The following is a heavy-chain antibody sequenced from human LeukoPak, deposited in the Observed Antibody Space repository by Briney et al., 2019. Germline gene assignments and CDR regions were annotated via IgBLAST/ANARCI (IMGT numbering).Heavy chain of an antibody. V-gene: IGHV4-39*01. Sequence: SETLSLTCSVSGGSISSSRYYWGWLRQPPGKGLEWIASIHYSGSTYYNPSLKSRVTISLNTSKSQFSLKLSSVTAADTALYYCPRYIVVVPASPAFDIWGQRTMVTVSS. D-gene: IGHD2-2*01. CDR2: IHYSGST. J-gene: IGHJ3*02. CDR1: GGSISSSRYY. CDR3: PRYIVVVPASPAFDI.